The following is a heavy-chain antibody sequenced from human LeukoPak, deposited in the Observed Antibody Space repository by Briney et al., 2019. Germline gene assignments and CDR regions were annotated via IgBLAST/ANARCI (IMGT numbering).Heavy chain of an antibody. CDR1: GYTFTSYG. V-gene: IGHV1-18*01. Sequence: ASVKVSCKASGYTFTSYGISWVRQAPGQGLEWMGWIGAYNGNTNYAQKLQGRVTMTTDTSTSTAYMELRSLRSDDTAVYYCARGIRGYYDSSGYYDYWGQGTLVTVSS. J-gene: IGHJ4*02. D-gene: IGHD3-22*01. CDR2: IGAYNGNT. CDR3: ARGIRGYYDSSGYYDY.